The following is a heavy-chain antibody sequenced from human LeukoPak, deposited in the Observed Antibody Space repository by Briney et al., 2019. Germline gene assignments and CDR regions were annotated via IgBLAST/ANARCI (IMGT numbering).Heavy chain of an antibody. CDR3: ARVTSGYYKYY. D-gene: IGHD3-22*01. J-gene: IGHJ4*02. CDR1: GGSISSYY. Sequence: SETLSLTCTVSGGSISSYYWSWIRQPPGKGLEWIGYIYYSGSTNYNPSLKSRVTISVDTSKNQFSLKLSSVTAADTAVYYCARVTSGYYKYYWGQGTLVTVSS. CDR2: IYYSGST. V-gene: IGHV4-59*08.